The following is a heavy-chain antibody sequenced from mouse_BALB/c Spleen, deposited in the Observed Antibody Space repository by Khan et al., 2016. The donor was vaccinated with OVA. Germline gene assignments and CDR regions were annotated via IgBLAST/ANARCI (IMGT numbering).Heavy chain of an antibody. CDR3: ARKNGSDFDY. CDR1: GYSFTGYF. Sequence: EVQLQESGPELVKPGASVKISCKASGYSFTGYFMNWVMQSHGKSLEWIGRINPHIGETLYNQKFKGKATLTVDESSRTAHMELRSLASEDSAVYYCARKNGSDFDYWGQCTTLTVSS. CDR2: INPHIGET. V-gene: IGHV1-20*02. D-gene: IGHD1-1*01. J-gene: IGHJ2*01.